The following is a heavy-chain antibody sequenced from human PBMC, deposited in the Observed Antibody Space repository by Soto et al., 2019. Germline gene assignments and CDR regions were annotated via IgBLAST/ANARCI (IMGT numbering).Heavy chain of an antibody. Sequence: GESLKISCNGSGYSFACYWVDSVRQKPWKGLERTGRIDPSDSPTYYSPSFRGHVTISATKSITTVFLQWSSLRASDTAMYYRARQIYDSDTGPNFQYYFDSWGQGTPVTVSS. V-gene: IGHV5-10-1*01. CDR1: GYSFACYW. CDR2: IDPSDSPT. CDR3: ARQIYDSDTGPNFQYYFDS. D-gene: IGHD3-22*01. J-gene: IGHJ4*02.